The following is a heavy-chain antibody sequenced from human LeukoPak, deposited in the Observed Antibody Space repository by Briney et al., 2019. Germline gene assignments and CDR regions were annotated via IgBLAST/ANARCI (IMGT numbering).Heavy chain of an antibody. CDR1: GISFNSYW. CDR2: IKQDGSEK. D-gene: IGHD2-8*01. CDR3: ARGPGYCTNGVCYSGYYFDY. Sequence: GGSLRLSCAASGISFNSYWMTWVRQAPGKGLEWVANIKQDGSEKYYVDSVKGRFTISRDNAKNSLYLQMNSLRAEDTAVYYCARGPGYCTNGVCYSGYYFDYWGQGTLVTVSS. V-gene: IGHV3-7*04. J-gene: IGHJ4*02.